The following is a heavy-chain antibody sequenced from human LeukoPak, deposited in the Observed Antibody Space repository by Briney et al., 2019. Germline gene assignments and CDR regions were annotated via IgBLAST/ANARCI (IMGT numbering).Heavy chain of an antibody. Sequence: GGSLRVSCAASGFTVSSNYMSWVRQAPGKGLEWVSIIYSGGGTYYADSVRGRFTISRHNSKSTLYLQMNSLRAEDTAVYYCARGYYYDSSAHNTDAFDIWGQGTMVTVSS. CDR3: ARGYYYDSSAHNTDAFDI. D-gene: IGHD3-22*01. J-gene: IGHJ3*02. CDR1: GFTVSSNY. CDR2: IYSGGGT. V-gene: IGHV3-53*04.